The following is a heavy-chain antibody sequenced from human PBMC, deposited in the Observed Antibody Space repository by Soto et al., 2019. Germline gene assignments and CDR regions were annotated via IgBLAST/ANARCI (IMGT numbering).Heavy chain of an antibody. Sequence: QVQLQESGPGLVKPSQTLSLTCTVSGGSISSGGYYWSWIRQHPGRGLEWIGYIYYNGNTYYNPSLKSRVTVSVDTSKNQFSLNVRSVTAADTAVYYCARCSLVVMPVPGFDPWGQGTLVTVSS. D-gene: IGHD2-15*01. J-gene: IGHJ5*02. CDR3: ARCSLVVMPVPGFDP. V-gene: IGHV4-31*03. CDR1: GGSISSGGYY. CDR2: IYYNGNT.